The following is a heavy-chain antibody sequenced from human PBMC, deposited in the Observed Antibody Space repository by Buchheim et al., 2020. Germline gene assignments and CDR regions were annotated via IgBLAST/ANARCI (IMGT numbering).Heavy chain of an antibody. CDR2: IKQDGSEK. CDR3: ARADPYLYYYYGMDV. V-gene: IGHV3-7*01. CDR1: GFTFSSYW. Sequence: EVQLVESGGGLVQPGGSLRLSCAASGFTFSSYWMSWVRQAPGKGLEWVANIKQDGSEKYYVDSVKGRFTISRDNAKNSLYPQMNSLRAEDTAVYYCARADPYLYYYYGMDVWGQGTT. J-gene: IGHJ6*02.